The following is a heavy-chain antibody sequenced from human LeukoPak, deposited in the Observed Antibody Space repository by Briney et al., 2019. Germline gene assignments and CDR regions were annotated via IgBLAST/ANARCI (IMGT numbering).Heavy chain of an antibody. CDR3: AREFRGSYALDY. CDR2: IYYSGST. CDR1: GGSISSYY. D-gene: IGHD1-26*01. J-gene: IGHJ4*02. V-gene: IGHV4-59*01. Sequence: PSETLSLTCTVSGGSISSYYWSWIRQPPGKGLEWIGYIYYSGSTNYNPSLKSRVTISVDTSKNQFSLELSSVTAADTAVYYCAREFRGSYALDYWGQGTLVTVSS.